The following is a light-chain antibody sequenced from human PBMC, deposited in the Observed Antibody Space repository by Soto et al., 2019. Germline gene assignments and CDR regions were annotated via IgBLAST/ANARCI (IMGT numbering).Light chain of an antibody. CDR1: QTVNGNY. Sequence: ETVLTQSPGTRSLSRGARATLSCRASQTVNGNYLFWYQQKPGQAPRLLIYGTTSRAAGIPARFSVSGSGTEFTLTIRSLKPEYFAVYYCQQYNNRPSFGQGTKVDIK. CDR3: QQYNNRPS. J-gene: IGKJ1*01. V-gene: IGKV3D-7*01. CDR2: GTT.